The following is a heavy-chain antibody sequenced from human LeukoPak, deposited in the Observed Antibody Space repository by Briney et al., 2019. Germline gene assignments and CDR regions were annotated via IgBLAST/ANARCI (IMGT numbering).Heavy chain of an antibody. CDR2: ISSSSVYT. CDR1: GFTFNKHH. J-gene: IGHJ3*02. V-gene: IGHV3-21*04. CDR3: ARDALRDDAFDI. Sequence: PGGSLRLSCVASGFTFNKHHMNWVRQAPGKGLEWVSSISSSSVYTHYADSVKGRFTISRDNGKNSLYLQMHSLRAEDTALYYCARDALRDDAFDIWGQGTLVIVSS.